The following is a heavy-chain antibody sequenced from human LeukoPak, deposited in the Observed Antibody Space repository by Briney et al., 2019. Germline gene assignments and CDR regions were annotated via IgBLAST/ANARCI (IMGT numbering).Heavy chain of an antibody. J-gene: IGHJ6*02. CDR2: ISGSGGST. CDR1: GLTFSSYA. CDR3: AKDRGYCSSTSCYYYYYGMDV. V-gene: IGHV3-23*01. Sequence: PGASLRLSCAASGLTFSSYAMSWVRQAPGKGLEWVSAISGSGGSTYYADSVKGRFTISRDNSKNTLYLQMNSLRAEDTAVYYCAKDRGYCSSTSCYYYYYGMDVWGQGTTVTVSS. D-gene: IGHD2-2*01.